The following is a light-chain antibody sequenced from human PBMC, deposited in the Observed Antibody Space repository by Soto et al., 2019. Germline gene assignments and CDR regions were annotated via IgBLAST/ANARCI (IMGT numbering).Light chain of an antibody. J-gene: IGKJ1*01. CDR2: ATS. CDR3: QQGYTSRWT. Sequence: DIQMTQSPSSLSASVGDRVTITCRAGQDIRSYLNWYQQKPRKAPQLLIYATSFLQIGVPSRFSASGSGTDFSLVITDLQLEDSATYYCQQGYTSRWTSGQGTKVEI. CDR1: QDIRSY. V-gene: IGKV1-39*01.